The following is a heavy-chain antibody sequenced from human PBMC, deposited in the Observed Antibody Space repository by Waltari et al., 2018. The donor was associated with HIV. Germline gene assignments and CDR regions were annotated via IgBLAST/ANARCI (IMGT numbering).Heavy chain of an antibody. V-gene: IGHV3-49*05. D-gene: IGHD1-26*01. Sequence: EVQLVASGGDLVKPGRSLRLSCTSSGFTFGDYAMSWFRQAPGKGLEWVGFIRSIAYGGTGEYAASVKGRFTISRDDSKSIAYLQMDSLKTEDTAVYYCTRWAGGSYPFDSWGQGTLVTVSS. CDR1: GFTFGDYA. J-gene: IGHJ4*02. CDR3: TRWAGGSYPFDS. CDR2: IRSIAYGGTG.